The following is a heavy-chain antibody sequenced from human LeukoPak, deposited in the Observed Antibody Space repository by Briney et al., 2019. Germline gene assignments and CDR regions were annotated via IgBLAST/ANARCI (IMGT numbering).Heavy chain of an antibody. V-gene: IGHV4-4*07. D-gene: IGHD2-15*01. CDR1: GGSISNYH. Sequence: SETLSLTCTVSGGSISNYHWSWTRQPAGKGLEWIGRFSASGDSYYNPSLKSRITMSVDTSKNQFYLRLSSVTAADTAVYYCARSGIRYCSGGSCYLVYWGQGTLVTVSS. CDR2: FSASGDS. CDR3: ARSGIRYCSGGSCYLVY. J-gene: IGHJ4*02.